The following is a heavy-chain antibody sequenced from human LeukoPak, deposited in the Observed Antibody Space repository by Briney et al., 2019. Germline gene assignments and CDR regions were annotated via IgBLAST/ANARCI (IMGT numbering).Heavy chain of an antibody. Sequence: GRSLRLSCAASGFTFSSYAMHWVRQAPGKGLEWVAVISYDGSNKYYADSVKGRFTISRDNSKNTLYLQMNSLRAEDTAVYYCARDLGNTMVRGADYWGQGTLVTVSS. D-gene: IGHD3-10*01. J-gene: IGHJ4*02. V-gene: IGHV3-30-3*01. CDR2: ISYDGSNK. CDR3: ARDLGNTMVRGADY. CDR1: GFTFSSYA.